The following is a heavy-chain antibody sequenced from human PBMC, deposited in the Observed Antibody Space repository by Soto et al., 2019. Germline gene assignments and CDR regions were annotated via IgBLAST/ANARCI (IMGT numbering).Heavy chain of an antibody. CDR1: GYTFTSYA. V-gene: IGHV1-3*01. CDR2: INAGNGNT. CDR3: ARDVYFVIFPGYAWRWFDP. J-gene: IGHJ5*02. D-gene: IGHD3-9*01. Sequence: ASVKVSCKASGYTFTSYAMHWVRQAPGQRLEWMGWINAGNGNTKYSQKFQGRVTITRDTSASTAYMELSSLRSEDTAVYYCARDVYFVIFPGYAWRWFDPRGHRSPVIVSA.